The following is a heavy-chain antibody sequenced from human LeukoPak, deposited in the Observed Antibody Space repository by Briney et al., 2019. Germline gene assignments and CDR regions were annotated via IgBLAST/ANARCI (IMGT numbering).Heavy chain of an antibody. CDR3: AKDLRWSSGWRSSNGDAFDI. J-gene: IGHJ3*02. D-gene: IGHD6-19*01. CDR2: ISGSGGST. Sequence: PGGSLRLSCAASGFTFSSYAMSWVRQAPGKGLEWVSAISGSGGSTYYADSVKGRFTISRDNSKNTLYLQMNSLRAEDTAVYYCAKDLRWSSGWRSSNGDAFDIWGQGTMVTVSS. V-gene: IGHV3-23*01. CDR1: GFTFSSYA.